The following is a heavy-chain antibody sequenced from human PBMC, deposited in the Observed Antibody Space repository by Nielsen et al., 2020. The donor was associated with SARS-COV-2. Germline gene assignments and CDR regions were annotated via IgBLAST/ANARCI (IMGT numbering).Heavy chain of an antibody. Sequence: GESLKISCAASGFTFSSYAMSWVRQAPGKGLEWVSAISGSGGSTYYADSVKGRFTISRDNSKNTLYLQMNSLRAEDTAVYYCAKVPVGVYLDYWGQGTLVTVSS. D-gene: IGHD2-8*01. CDR1: GFTFSSYA. CDR2: ISGSGGST. J-gene: IGHJ4*02. V-gene: IGHV3-23*01. CDR3: AKVPVGVYLDY.